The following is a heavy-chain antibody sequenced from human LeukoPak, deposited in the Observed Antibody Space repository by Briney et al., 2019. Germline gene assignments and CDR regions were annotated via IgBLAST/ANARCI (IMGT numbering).Heavy chain of an antibody. V-gene: IGHV3-23*01. Sequence: GGSLRLSCAASGFXFSDYVISWVRQAPGKGLEWLSSIGGPGGSTYYAESAKGRFTISRDNSKSTLYLQLNSLGAEDTALYYCAKGCGGNCYSFSAWGQGTLVTVSS. J-gene: IGHJ5*02. CDR3: AKGCGGNCYSFSA. CDR1: GFXFSDYV. D-gene: IGHD2-15*01. CDR2: IGGPGGST.